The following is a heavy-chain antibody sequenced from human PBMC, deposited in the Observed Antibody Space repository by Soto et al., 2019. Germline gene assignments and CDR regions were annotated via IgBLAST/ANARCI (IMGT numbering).Heavy chain of an antibody. Sequence: GGSLRLSCAASGFTFSSYAMHWVRQAPGKGLEWVAVISYDGSNKYYADSVKGRFTISRDNSKNTLYLQMNSLRAEDTAVYYCARDLLRASAYYYYGMDVWGQGTTVTVSS. CDR3: ARDLLRASAYYYYGMDV. CDR2: ISYDGSNK. J-gene: IGHJ6*02. V-gene: IGHV3-30-3*01. CDR1: GFTFSSYA.